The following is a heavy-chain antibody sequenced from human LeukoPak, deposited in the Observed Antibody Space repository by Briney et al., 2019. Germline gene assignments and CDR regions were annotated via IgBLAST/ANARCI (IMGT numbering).Heavy chain of an antibody. CDR2: INQGGSEI. J-gene: IGHJ4*02. CDR3: ARILPSYYFYF. V-gene: IGHV3-7*01. Sequence: PGGSLRLSCAASAVTFSNTWMSWVRQAPGRGLEWVANINQGGSEIYYVDSVKGRFNISRDNAKNSLFLQMNSLRAEYIAVYYCARILPSYYFYFWGQGTLVTVSS. CDR1: AVTFSNTW.